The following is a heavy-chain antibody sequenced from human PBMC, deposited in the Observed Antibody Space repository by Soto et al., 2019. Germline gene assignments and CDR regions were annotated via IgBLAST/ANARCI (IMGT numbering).Heavy chain of an antibody. Sequence: QVHLVESGGGLVQPGGSLRLSCAASGFTFRDYYMTWSRQAPGKGLEWVSYISHSGSTTDYADSVKGRFTVSRDNAKNSLYLQMNSLRAEDPAVYYGARPLYIYTWYGGFDYWGQGALVTVSS. J-gene: IGHJ4*02. CDR2: ISHSGSTT. V-gene: IGHV3-11*01. D-gene: IGHD3-10*01. CDR3: ARPLYIYTWYGGFDY. CDR1: GFTFRDYY.